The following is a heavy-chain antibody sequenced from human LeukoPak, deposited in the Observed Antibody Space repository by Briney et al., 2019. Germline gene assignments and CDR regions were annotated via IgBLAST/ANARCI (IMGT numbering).Heavy chain of an antibody. V-gene: IGHV4-59*08. CDR1: GGSISSYY. J-gene: IGHJ4*02. D-gene: IGHD5-18*01. CDR3: ASGGYSYGYFDY. CDR2: IYYSGST. Sequence: KPSETLSLTCTVSGGSISSYYWSWIRQPPGKGLEWIGYIYYSGSTNYNPSLKSRVTISVDTSKNQFSLKLSSVTAADTAVYYCASGGYSYGYFDYWGQGTLVTVSS.